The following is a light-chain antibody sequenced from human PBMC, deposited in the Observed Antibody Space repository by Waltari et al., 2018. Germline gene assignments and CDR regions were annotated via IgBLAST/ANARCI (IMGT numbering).Light chain of an antibody. J-gene: IGLJ3*02. Sequence: HTFVTHVTSLSFSPVWPVPLPCALGSVFSRTTSSASWYQQPPGQAPRTLVYKANARSSGVPDRFSGSILGNTAALTITGAQADDESDYYCALYMGSGIWVFGGGTRLTVL. CDR3: ALYMGSGIWV. CDR1: SVFSRTTSS. V-gene: IGLV8-61*01. CDR2: KAN.